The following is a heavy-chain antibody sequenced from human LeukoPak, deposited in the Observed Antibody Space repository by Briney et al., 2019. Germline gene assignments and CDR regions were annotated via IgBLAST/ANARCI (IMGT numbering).Heavy chain of an antibody. J-gene: IGHJ4*02. D-gene: IGHD6-19*01. CDR1: GGTFSSYA. CDR2: IIPIFGTA. CDR3: ASKGSGWSDFDY. V-gene: IGHV1-69*13. Sequence: GASVKVSCKASGGTFSSYAISWVRQAPGQGLEWMGGIIPIFGTANYAQKFQGRVTITADESTSTAYMELSSLRSEDTAVYYCASKGSGWSDFDYWGQGTLVTVSS.